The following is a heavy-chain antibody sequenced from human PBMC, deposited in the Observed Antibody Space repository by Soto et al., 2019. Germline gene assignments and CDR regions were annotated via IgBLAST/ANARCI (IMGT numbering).Heavy chain of an antibody. Sequence: SETLSLTCAVYGGSFSGYYWSWIRQPPGKGLEWIGEINHSGSTNYNPSLKSRVTISVDTSKNQFSLKLSSVTAADTAVYYCARGVHFWSGYPYYYYYYMDVWGKGTTVTVSS. V-gene: IGHV4-34*01. CDR3: ARGVHFWSGYPYYYYYYMDV. CDR1: GGSFSGYY. CDR2: INHSGST. D-gene: IGHD3-3*02. J-gene: IGHJ6*03.